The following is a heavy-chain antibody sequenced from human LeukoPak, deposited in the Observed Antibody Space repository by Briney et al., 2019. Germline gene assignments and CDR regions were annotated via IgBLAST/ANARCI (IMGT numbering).Heavy chain of an antibody. D-gene: IGHD3-22*01. V-gene: IGHV1-69*05. CDR3: ARSYYYDSSGLAPWFDY. CDR1: GGTFSSYA. Sequence: ASVKVSCKASGGTFSSYAISWVRQAPGQGLEWMGGIIPIFGTANYAQKFQGRVTITTDESTSTAYMELSSLRSEDTAVYYCARSYYYDSSGLAPWFDYWGQGTLVTVSS. J-gene: IGHJ4*02. CDR2: IIPIFGTA.